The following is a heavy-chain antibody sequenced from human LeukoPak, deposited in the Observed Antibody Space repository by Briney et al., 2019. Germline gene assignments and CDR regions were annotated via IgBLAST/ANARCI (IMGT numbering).Heavy chain of an antibody. Sequence: PSETLSLTCTVSGGSISSYYWSWIRQPPGKRLEWIGYIYYSGSTNYNPSLKSRVTISVDTSKNQFSLKLSSVTAADTAVYYCARVSYYYDSSGYFDAFDIWGQGTMVTVSS. V-gene: IGHV4-59*01. CDR2: IYYSGST. CDR1: GGSISSYY. CDR3: ARVSYYYDSSGYFDAFDI. D-gene: IGHD3-22*01. J-gene: IGHJ3*02.